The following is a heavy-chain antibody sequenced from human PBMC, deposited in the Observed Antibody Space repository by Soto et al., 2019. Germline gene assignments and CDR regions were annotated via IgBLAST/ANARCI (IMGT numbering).Heavy chain of an antibody. J-gene: IGHJ5*02. D-gene: IGHD3-22*01. CDR3: ARASTYYYDSSGYSPYNWFDP. CDR1: GGSISSGGYS. CDR2: IYHSGST. V-gene: IGHV4-30-2*01. Sequence: PSETLSLTCAVSGGSISSGGYSWSWIRQPPGKGLEWIGHIYHSGSTYYNPSLKSRVTISVDRSKNQFSLKLSSVTAADTAVYYCARASTYYYDSSGYSPYNWFDPWGQGTLVTVSS.